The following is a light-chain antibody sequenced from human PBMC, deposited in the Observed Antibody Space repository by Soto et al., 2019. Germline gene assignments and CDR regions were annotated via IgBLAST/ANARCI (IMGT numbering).Light chain of an antibody. CDR2: AAS. V-gene: IGKV1-39*01. CDR1: QSIGNY. Sequence: DIQMTQSPSSLSASVGDRVTITCRSSQSIGNYLNWYQQKPGKAPKLRIYAASSLQSGVPGRFSGSASGTDFTLTISRLQPEDFAAYYFQQSYSTLWTFGQGTKVEFK. J-gene: IGKJ1*01. CDR3: QQSYSTLWT.